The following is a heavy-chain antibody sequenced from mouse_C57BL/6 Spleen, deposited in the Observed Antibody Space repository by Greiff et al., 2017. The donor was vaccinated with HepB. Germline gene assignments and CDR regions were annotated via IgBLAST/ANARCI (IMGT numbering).Heavy chain of an antibody. CDR2: IYPGDGDT. CDR3: ARSHYYGSSREDGYFDV. J-gene: IGHJ1*03. Sequence: QVQLQQSGAELVKPGASVKISCKASGYAFSSYWMNWVKQRPGKGLEWIGQIYPGDGDTNYNGKFKGKATLTADKSSSTAYMQLSRLTSEDSAVYFCARSHYYGSSREDGYFDVWGTGTTVTVSS. D-gene: IGHD1-1*01. CDR1: GYAFSSYW. V-gene: IGHV1-80*01.